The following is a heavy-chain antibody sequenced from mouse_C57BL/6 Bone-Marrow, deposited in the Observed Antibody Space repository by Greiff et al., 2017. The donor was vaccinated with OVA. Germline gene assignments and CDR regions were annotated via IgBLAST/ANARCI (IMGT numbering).Heavy chain of an antibody. J-gene: IGHJ2*01. CDR2: IYPGSGST. V-gene: IGHV1-55*01. Sequence: QVQLQQPGAELVKPGASVKMSCKASGYTFTSYWITWVKQRPGQGLEWIGDIYPGSGSTYYNEKFKGKATLTVDKSSSTAYMLLSSLTSEDSAVYFCASSFITTVVAPDYWGQGTTLTVSS. CDR1: GYTFTSYW. D-gene: IGHD1-1*01. CDR3: ASSFITTVVAPDY.